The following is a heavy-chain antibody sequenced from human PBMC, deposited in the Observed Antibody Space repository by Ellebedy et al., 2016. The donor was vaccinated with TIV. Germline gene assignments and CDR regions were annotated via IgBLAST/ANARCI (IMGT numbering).Heavy chain of an antibody. CDR3: ARDHLPALYYDFWSGIPGWFDP. J-gene: IGHJ5*02. D-gene: IGHD3-3*01. Sequence: PGGSLRLSCAASGFTFSSYAMHWVRQAPGKGLEYVSAISSTGGSTYYANSVKGRFTISRDNSKNTLYLQMGSLRAEDMAVYYCARDHLPALYYDFWSGIPGWFDPWGQGTLVTVSS. V-gene: IGHV3-64*01. CDR1: GFTFSSYA. CDR2: ISSTGGST.